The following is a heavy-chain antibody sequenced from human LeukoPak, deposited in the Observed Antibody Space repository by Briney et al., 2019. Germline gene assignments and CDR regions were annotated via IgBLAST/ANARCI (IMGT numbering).Heavy chain of an antibody. CDR1: GFTFSSYT. V-gene: IGHV3-23*01. CDR2: ISGNGGST. Sequence: GGSPRFSCAASGFTFSSYTMSWVRQAPGKGLEWVSAISGNGGSTYYADSVKGRFTISRDNSKNTLYLQMNNLRAEDTAVYYCAKCPMAYYYYMDVWGKGTTVTVSS. CDR3: AKCPMAYYYYMDV. J-gene: IGHJ6*03. D-gene: IGHD3-10*01.